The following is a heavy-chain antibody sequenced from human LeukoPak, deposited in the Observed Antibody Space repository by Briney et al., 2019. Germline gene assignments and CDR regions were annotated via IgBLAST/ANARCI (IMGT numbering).Heavy chain of an antibody. Sequence: GGSLRLSCAASGFTFSSYTMNWVRQAPGKGLEWVSSISSSSSDIYYAASVKGRFTISRDNAKNSLYLQTNSLRDEDTAVYYCARGALRYSDSWGQGTLVTVSS. CDR1: GFTFSSYT. D-gene: IGHD3-9*01. CDR3: ARGALRYSDS. J-gene: IGHJ5*01. V-gene: IGHV3-48*02. CDR2: ISSSSSDI.